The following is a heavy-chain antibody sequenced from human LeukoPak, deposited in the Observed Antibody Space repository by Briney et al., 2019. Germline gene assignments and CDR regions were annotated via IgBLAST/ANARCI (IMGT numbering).Heavy chain of an antibody. J-gene: IGHJ6*02. D-gene: IGHD6-13*01. Sequence: PGGSLRLSCAASGFTVSSNYMSWVRQAPGKGLEWVSVIYSGGSTYYADSVKGRFTISRDNSKNTLYLQMNSLRAEDTAVYYCARDWGSSSWHVSGGPRGMDVWGQGTTVTVSS. CDR3: ARDWGSSSWHVSGGPRGMDV. CDR1: GFTVSSNY. V-gene: IGHV3-53*01. CDR2: IYSGGST.